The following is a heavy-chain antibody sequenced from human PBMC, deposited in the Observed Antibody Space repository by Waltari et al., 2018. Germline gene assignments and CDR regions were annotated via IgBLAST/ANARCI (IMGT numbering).Heavy chain of an antibody. CDR2: ISSSGSTI. Sequence: EVQLVESGVGLVQPGGSLRLSCAASVFTFSSYAMIWVRQAPGKGLEWVSYISSSGSTIYYADSVKGRFTISRDNAKNSLYLQMNSLRAEDTAVYYCARDFELLLEPYGDYGIDYWGQGTLVTVSS. CDR1: VFTFSSYA. J-gene: IGHJ4*02. V-gene: IGHV3-48*03. D-gene: IGHD4-17*01. CDR3: ARDFELLLEPYGDYGIDY.